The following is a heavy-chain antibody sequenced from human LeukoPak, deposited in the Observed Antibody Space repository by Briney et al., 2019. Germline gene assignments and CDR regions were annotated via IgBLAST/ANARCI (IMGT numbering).Heavy chain of an antibody. D-gene: IGHD5-12*01. CDR3: SRDSAYSAFDI. CDR2: INEDGSVK. Sequence: PGGSLRLSCAASGFTFSGSWMTWARQAPGEGLERVAIINEDGSVKAYVASVQGRFTISRDNAENSVYLQMNSLRAEDTAVYYCSRDSAYSAFDIWGQGTMVTVSS. V-gene: IGHV3-7*01. J-gene: IGHJ3*02. CDR1: GFTFSGSW.